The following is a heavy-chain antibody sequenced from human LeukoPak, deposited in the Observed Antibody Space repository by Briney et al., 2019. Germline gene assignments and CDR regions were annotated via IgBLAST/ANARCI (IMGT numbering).Heavy chain of an antibody. CDR1: GGSISSSSYY. CDR2: IYYSGST. J-gene: IGHJ6*02. CDR3: ARERSGITFGGVIVDPYYYYGMDV. V-gene: IGHV4-39*07. D-gene: IGHD3-16*02. Sequence: SETLSLTCTVSGGSISSSSYYWGWIRQPPGKGLEWIGSIYYSGSTYYNPSLKSRVTISVDTSKNQFSLKLSSVTAADTAVYYCARERSGITFGGVIVDPYYYYGMDVWGQGTTVTVSS.